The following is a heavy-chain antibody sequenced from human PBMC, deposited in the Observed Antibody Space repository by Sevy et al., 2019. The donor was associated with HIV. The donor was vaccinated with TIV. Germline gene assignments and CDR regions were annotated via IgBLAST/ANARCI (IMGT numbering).Heavy chain of an antibody. CDR2: IWYDGSNK. CDR1: GFTFSSYG. J-gene: IGHJ4*02. V-gene: IGHV3-33*01. D-gene: IGHD6-6*01. CDR3: ERDRGYSSSPQISDY. Sequence: GGSLRLSCAASGFTFSSYGMHWVRQAPGKGLEWVAVIWYDGSNKYYADSVKGRFTISRDNSKNTLYLQMNSLRAEDTAVYDWERDRGYSSSPQISDYWGQGTLVTVSS.